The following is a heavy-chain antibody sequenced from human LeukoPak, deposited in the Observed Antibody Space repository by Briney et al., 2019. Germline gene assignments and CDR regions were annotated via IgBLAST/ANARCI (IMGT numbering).Heavy chain of an antibody. D-gene: IGHD1-20*01. J-gene: IGHJ4*02. Sequence: SVKVSYKASGGTFSSYAISWVRQAPGQGLEWMGGIVPIFGTANYAQKFQGRVTITADESTSTAYMELSSLRSEDTAVYYCARDLSNWNVLLGRFDYWGQGTLVTVSS. CDR2: IVPIFGTA. CDR3: ARDLSNWNVLLGRFDY. CDR1: GGTFSSYA. V-gene: IGHV1-69*13.